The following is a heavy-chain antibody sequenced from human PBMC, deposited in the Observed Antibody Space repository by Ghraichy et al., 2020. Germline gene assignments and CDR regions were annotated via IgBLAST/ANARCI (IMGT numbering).Heavy chain of an antibody. D-gene: IGHD2-2*01. V-gene: IGHV1-69*13. CDR3: ARGGNPIVVVPAAQVYYYYYGMDV. J-gene: IGHJ6*02. CDR2: IIPIFGTA. CDR1: GGTFSSYA. Sequence: SVKVSCKASGGTFSSYAISWVRQAPGQGLEWMGGIIPIFGTANYAQKFQGRVTITADESTSTAYMELSSLRSEDTAVYYCARGGNPIVVVPAAQVYYYYYGMDVWGQGTTVTVPS.